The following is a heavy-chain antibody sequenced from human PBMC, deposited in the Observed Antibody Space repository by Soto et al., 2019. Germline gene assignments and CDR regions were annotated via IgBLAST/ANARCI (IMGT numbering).Heavy chain of an antibody. V-gene: IGHV3-33*01. J-gene: IGHJ4*02. CDR2: IWYDGSNK. Sequence: PGGSLRLSCAASGLTFISYGMHWVRQAPGKGLEWVAGIWYDGSNKYYADSVKGRFTISRDNSKNTLYLQMNSLRAEDTAVYYCARDGPYYYGSGSYYALRATISSYFDYWGQGTLVTVSS. D-gene: IGHD3-10*01. CDR3: ARDGPYYYGSGSYYALRATISSYFDY. CDR1: GLTFISYG.